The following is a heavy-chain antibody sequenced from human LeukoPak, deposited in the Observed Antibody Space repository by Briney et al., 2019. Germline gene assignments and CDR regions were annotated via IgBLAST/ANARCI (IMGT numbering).Heavy chain of an antibody. D-gene: IGHD3-22*01. CDR1: GVSFSGYY. V-gene: IGHV4-34*01. Sequence: PSETLSLTCAVYGVSFSGYYWSWIRQPPGKGLEWVGEINHSGSTNYNPSLKSRVTISVDTSKNQFSLKLSSVTAADTAVYYCARPLRITMIVVDDRGRYAFDIWGQGTMVTVSS. J-gene: IGHJ3*02. CDR2: INHSGST. CDR3: ARPLRITMIVVDDRGRYAFDI.